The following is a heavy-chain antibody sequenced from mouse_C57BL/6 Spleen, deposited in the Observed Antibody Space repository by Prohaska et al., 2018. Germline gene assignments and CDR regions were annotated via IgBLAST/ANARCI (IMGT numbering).Heavy chain of an antibody. V-gene: IGHV11-2*01. D-gene: IGHD1-1*02. CDR2: INSDGSAI. Sequence: EVQLLETGGGLVQPGGSRGLSCEGSGFTFSGFWMSWVRQKPGKALEWIGDINSDGSAINYAPSIKDRFTIFRDYDKSTLYLQMSNVRSEDTATYFCMRYGGNYWYLDVWGRGTAVTVSS. CDR3: MRYGGNYWYLDV. CDR1: GFTFSGFW. J-gene: IGHJ1*03.